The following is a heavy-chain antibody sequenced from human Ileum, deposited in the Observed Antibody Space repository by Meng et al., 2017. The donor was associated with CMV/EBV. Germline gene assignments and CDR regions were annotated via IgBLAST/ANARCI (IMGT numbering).Heavy chain of an antibody. CDR1: GYTFTGYY. V-gene: IGHV1-2*02. CDR3: ARDQLERRNYYYYGMDV. J-gene: IGHJ6*02. CDR2: INPNSGGT. Sequence: ASVKVSCKASGYTFTGYYMHWVRQAPGQGLEWMGWINPNSGGTNYAQKFQGRVTMTRDTSISTAYMELSRLRSDDTAVYYCARDQLERRNYYYYGMDVWGQGTTVTVSS. D-gene: IGHD1-1*01.